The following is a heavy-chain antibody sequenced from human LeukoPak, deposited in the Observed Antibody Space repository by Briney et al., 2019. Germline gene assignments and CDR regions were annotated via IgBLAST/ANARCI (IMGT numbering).Heavy chain of an antibody. CDR3: ARGAYYSGDYSSSDAFDI. Sequence: ASVKVSCKASGFTFTSYGFSWVRQAPGQGLEWMGWISPYNGNTNSAQRFQGRVTMTTDTSTSTAYMELRGLRSDDTAVYYCARGAYYSGDYSSSDAFDIWGRGTMVSVSS. D-gene: IGHD2-21*02. J-gene: IGHJ3*02. CDR2: ISPYNGNT. CDR1: GFTFTSYG. V-gene: IGHV1-18*01.